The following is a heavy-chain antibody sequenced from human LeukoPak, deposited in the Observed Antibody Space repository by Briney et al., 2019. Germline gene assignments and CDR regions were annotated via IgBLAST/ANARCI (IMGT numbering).Heavy chain of an antibody. CDR1: GLTFSSYG. D-gene: IGHD3-10*01. Sequence: GGSLRLSCAASGLTFSSYGVQWVRQAPGKGLEWVAVISYDGSNKCYADSVKGRFTISRDNSKNTLYLQMNSLRAEDTAVYYCARETYGSGSYPSPFDPWGQGTLVTVSS. CDR3: ARETYGSGSYPSPFDP. J-gene: IGHJ5*02. CDR2: ISYDGSNK. V-gene: IGHV3-30*03.